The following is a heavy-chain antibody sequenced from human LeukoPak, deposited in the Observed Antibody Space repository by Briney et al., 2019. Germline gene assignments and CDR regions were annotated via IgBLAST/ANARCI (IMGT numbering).Heavy chain of an antibody. J-gene: IGHJ4*02. CDR1: GFTFSSYE. CDR2: ISSSGSTI. V-gene: IGHV3-48*03. Sequence: GGSLRLSCAASGFTFSSYEMNWVRQAPGKGLEWVSYISSSGSTIYYADSVKGRFTVSRDDAKNSLYLQMNSLRAEDTAVYYCARVPPGSSSSYYWGQGTLVTVS. CDR3: ARVPPGSSSSYY. D-gene: IGHD6-6*01.